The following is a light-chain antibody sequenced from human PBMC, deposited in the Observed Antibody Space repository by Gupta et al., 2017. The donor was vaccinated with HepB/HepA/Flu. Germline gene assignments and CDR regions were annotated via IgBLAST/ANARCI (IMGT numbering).Light chain of an antibody. CDR2: QDF. CDR3: QAWDSSTGV. J-gene: IGLJ2*01. CDR1: NLGNKY. V-gene: IGLV3-1*01. Sequence: SYEMTQPPSVSVSPGQTATITCSGQNLGNKYVAWYQQKPGQSPVLVLYQDFKRPSDIPERISGSNSGNTATLTISGTQAMDEADYYCQAWDSSTGVFGGGTKLTVL.